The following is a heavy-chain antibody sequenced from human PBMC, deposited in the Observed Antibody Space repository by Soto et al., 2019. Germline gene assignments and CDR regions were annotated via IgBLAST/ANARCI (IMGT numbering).Heavy chain of an antibody. D-gene: IGHD3-22*01. CDR3: ARDRNYYDSSGYYSMDY. V-gene: IGHV1-69*01. Sequence: QVQLVQSGAEVQKPGSSVKVSCKASGGTFSSYAISWVRQAPGQGLEWMGGIIPIFGTANYAQKFQGRVTITVDESTSTAYMELSSLRSEDTAVYYCARDRNYYDSSGYYSMDYWGQGTLVTVSS. J-gene: IGHJ4*02. CDR1: GGTFSSYA. CDR2: IIPIFGTA.